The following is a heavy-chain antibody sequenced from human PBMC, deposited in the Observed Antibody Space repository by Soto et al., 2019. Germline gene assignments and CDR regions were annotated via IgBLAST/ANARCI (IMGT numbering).Heavy chain of an antibody. V-gene: IGHV3-33*06. Sequence: QVQLVESGGGVVQPGRSLRLSCAASGFTFSSYGMHWVRQAPGKGLEWVAVIWYDGSTKYYADSVKGRFTISRDNSNNTLSLQMNSLRAEDTAVYYCVKRGRNWGAFDFWGQGTTVVVSS. J-gene: IGHJ3*01. CDR3: VKRGRNWGAFDF. CDR2: IWYDGSTK. CDR1: GFTFSSYG. D-gene: IGHD7-27*01.